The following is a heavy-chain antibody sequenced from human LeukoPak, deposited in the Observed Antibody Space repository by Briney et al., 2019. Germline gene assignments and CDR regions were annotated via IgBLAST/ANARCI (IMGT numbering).Heavy chain of an antibody. J-gene: IGHJ4*02. CDR3: ARDQYYYGSGSYYGPH. D-gene: IGHD3-10*01. CDR1: GGSISSSNW. V-gene: IGHV4-4*02. Sequence: PSETLSLTCAVSGGSISSSNWWSWVRQPPGKGLEWIGEIYYSGSTNYNPSLKSRVTISVDKSKNQFSLKVTSVTAADTAVYYCARDQYYYGSGSYYGPHWGQGTLVTVSS. CDR2: IYYSGST.